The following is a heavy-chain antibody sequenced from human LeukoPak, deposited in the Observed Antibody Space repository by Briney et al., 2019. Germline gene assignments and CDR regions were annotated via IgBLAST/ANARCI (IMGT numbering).Heavy chain of an antibody. J-gene: IGHJ3*02. D-gene: IGHD6-13*01. V-gene: IGHV4-59*01. CDR2: IYYSGST. CDR1: GGSISSYY. CDR3: ARDRGYSSSGSGAFDI. Sequence: SETLSLTCTVSGGSISSYYWSWIWQPPGKGLEWIGYIYYSGSTNYNPSLKSRVTISVDTSKNQFSLKLSSVTAADTAVYYCARDRGYSSSGSGAFDIWGQGTMVTVSS.